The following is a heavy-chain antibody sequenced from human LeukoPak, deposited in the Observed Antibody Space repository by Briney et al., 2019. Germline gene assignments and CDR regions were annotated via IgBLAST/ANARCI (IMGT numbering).Heavy chain of an antibody. CDR1: GGSISSYY. CDR3: ARRKKADLIAAAGSHWFDP. J-gene: IGHJ5*02. CDR2: IYHSGST. Sequence: SEALSLTCTVSGGSISSYYWSWIRQPPGKGLEWIGYIYHSGSTYYNPSLKSRVTISVDRSKNQFSLKLSSVTAADTAVYYCARRKKADLIAAAGSHWFDPWGQGTLVTVSS. V-gene: IGHV4-59*12. D-gene: IGHD6-13*01.